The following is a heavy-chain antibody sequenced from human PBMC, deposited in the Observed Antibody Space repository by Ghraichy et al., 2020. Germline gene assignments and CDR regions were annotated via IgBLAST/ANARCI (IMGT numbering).Heavy chain of an antibody. J-gene: IGHJ4*02. CDR1: GSIFSKAW. V-gene: IGHV3-15*01. CDR3: AFGHSYGFAY. Sequence: GGSLRLSCEASGSIFSKAWMNWVRQAPGKGLEWVGRIKSKADGETTLYAAAVKGRFTISRDDSQNTVFLQMNSLKTEDTAVYYCAFGHSYGFAYWGQGALVSDSS. CDR2: IKSKADGETT. D-gene: IGHD5-18*01.